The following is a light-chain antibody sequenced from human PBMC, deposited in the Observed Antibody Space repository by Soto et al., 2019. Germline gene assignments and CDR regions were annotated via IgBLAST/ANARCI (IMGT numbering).Light chain of an antibody. CDR3: QQYGGSLT. CDR2: GAS. V-gene: IGKV3-20*01. CDR1: QSFSSKY. Sequence: IVLTQSPDTLSLSPGERATLSCRASQSFSSKYLAWYQQKPGQSPRLLISGASGRATGIPDRFSSSGSGTDFTLTISRLEPEDFAVYYCQQYGGSLTFGGGTKIEIK. J-gene: IGKJ4*01.